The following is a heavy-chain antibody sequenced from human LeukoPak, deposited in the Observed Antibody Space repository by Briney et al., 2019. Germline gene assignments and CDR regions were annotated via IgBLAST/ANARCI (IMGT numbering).Heavy chain of an antibody. V-gene: IGHV4-4*09. CDR2: IYTSGST. CDR1: GGSISSYY. D-gene: IGHD5-18*01. CDR3: ARLGDTAIDY. Sequence: SETLSLTCTVSGGSISSYYWSWIRQPPGKGLEWIGHIYTSGSTNYNPSLKSRVTISVDTSKNQFSLKLSSVTAADTAVYYCARLGDTAIDYWGQGTLVTVSS. J-gene: IGHJ4*02.